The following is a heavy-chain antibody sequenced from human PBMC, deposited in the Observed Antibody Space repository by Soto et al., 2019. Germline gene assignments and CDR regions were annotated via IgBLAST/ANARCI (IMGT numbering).Heavy chain of an antibody. J-gene: IGHJ4*02. CDR2: ISSSSSYT. CDR3: AKDGTKFGPGYCSTTSCLFFDN. D-gene: IGHD2-2*01. Sequence: PGGSLRLSCAASGFTFSDYYMSWIRQAPGKGLEWVSYISSSSSYTNYADSVKGRFTISRDNSKNTVYLQMNSLRAEDTAVYYCAKDGTKFGPGYCSTTSCLFFDNWGQGTLVTVSS. CDR1: GFTFSDYY. V-gene: IGHV3-11*06.